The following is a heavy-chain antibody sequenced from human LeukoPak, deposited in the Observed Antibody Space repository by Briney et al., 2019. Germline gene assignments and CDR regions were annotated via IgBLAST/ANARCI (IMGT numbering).Heavy chain of an antibody. J-gene: IGHJ4*02. CDR1: GYSSTCYW. D-gene: IGHD3-16*02. V-gene: IGHV5-51*01. Sequence: GAFLLISSEGAGYSSTCYWICFRRPPGGELLGCMGIIYPGDSDTKYSPSFQVPVTISAAKSLSTAYLQSSSLKATDTALCYCARRSVDRYHYYFDYWGQGTLVTLSS. CDR3: ARRSVDRYHYYFDY. CDR2: IYPGDSDT.